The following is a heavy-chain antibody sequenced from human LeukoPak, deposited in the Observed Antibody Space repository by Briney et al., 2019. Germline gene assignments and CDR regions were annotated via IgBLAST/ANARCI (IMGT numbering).Heavy chain of an antibody. CDR3: AKDGDYGSGSYPFQH. V-gene: IGHV3-23*01. Sequence: PGGSLRLSCAASGFTFSSYAMNWVRQAPGKGLEWASAISDSGGSTYYADSVKGRFTISRDNSKKMLYLQMSSLRAEDTAVYYCAKDGDYGSGSYPFQHWGQGTLVTVSS. CDR1: GFTFSSYA. D-gene: IGHD3-10*01. CDR2: ISDSGGST. J-gene: IGHJ1*01.